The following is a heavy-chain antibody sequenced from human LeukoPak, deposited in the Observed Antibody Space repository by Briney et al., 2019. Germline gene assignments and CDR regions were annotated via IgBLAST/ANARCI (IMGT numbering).Heavy chain of an antibody. J-gene: IGHJ3*02. CDR3: ARGPPRYCSSTSCPLGAFDI. Sequence: VKVSCKASGGTFSSYAISWVRQAPGQGLEWMGGIIPIFGTANYAQKFQGRVTITADESTSTAYMELSSLRSEDTAVYYCARGPPRYCSSTSCPLGAFDIWGQGTMVTVSS. CDR2: IIPIFGTA. V-gene: IGHV1-69*01. CDR1: GGTFSSYA. D-gene: IGHD2-2*01.